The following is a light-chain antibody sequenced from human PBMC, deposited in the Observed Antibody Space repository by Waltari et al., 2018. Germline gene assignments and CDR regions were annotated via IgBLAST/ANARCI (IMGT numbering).Light chain of an antibody. Sequence: DIVMTQSPDSLAVSLGERATITCKSSQSVLYSSNNNNYLAWYQQKPGHPPKLLIYWASTRQSGVPDRFSGSGSGTDFTLTISSLQAEDFATYYCQQYLHLLSFGGGTKVDLK. CDR3: QQYLHLLS. CDR2: WAS. CDR1: QSVLYSSNNNNY. V-gene: IGKV4-1*01. J-gene: IGKJ4*01.